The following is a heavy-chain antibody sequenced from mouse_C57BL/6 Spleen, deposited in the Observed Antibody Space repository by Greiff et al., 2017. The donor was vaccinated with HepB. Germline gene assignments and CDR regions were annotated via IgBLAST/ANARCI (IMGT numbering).Heavy chain of an antibody. V-gene: IGHV1-82*01. J-gene: IGHJ4*01. Sequence: QVQLKESGPELVKPGASVKISCKASGYAFSSSWMNWVKPRPGKGLEWIGRIYPGDGDTNYNGKFKGKATLTADKSSSTAYMQLSSLTSEDSAVYFCARGGYCYYGSSYGDAMDYWGQGTSVTVSS. CDR3: ARGGYCYYGSSYGDAMDY. D-gene: IGHD1-1*01. CDR2: IYPGDGDT. CDR1: GYAFSSSW.